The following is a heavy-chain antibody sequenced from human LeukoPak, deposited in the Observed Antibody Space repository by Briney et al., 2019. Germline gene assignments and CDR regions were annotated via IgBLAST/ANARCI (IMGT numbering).Heavy chain of an antibody. CDR3: AKGAKRLGYCSGGTCYSNYDYYYMDV. Sequence: PGGSLRLSCAVSGFTFSSYGMHWVRQAPGKGLEWVAFIRYDGSKKYYPDSVKGRFTISRDNSKNTLYLQMNSLRAEDTAVYYCAKGAKRLGYCSGGTCYSNYDYYYMDVWGKGTTVTISS. J-gene: IGHJ6*03. CDR1: GFTFSSYG. D-gene: IGHD2-15*01. CDR2: IRYDGSKK. V-gene: IGHV3-30*02.